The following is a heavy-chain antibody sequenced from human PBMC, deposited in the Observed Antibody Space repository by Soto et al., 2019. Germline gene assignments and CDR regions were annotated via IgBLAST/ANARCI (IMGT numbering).Heavy chain of an antibody. D-gene: IGHD6-19*01. Sequence: QVQLVQSGAEVKKPGASEKVSCKASGYTFTSYDINWVRQATGQGLEWTGWRNPNSGNTDYAQKFQGRATMTRNTSISTAYMELSSLRSEDTAVFSCARALSSGWFSNWGQGTLVTVSS. CDR1: GYTFTSYD. CDR2: RNPNSGNT. V-gene: IGHV1-8*01. CDR3: ARALSSGWFSN. J-gene: IGHJ4*02.